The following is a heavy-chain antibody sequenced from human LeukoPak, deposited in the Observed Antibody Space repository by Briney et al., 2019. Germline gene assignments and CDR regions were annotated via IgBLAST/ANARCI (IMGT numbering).Heavy chain of an antibody. CDR1: GGSFSSYY. CDR3: VREYYGSGTIEY. CDR2: IYYSGST. D-gene: IGHD3-10*01. V-gene: IGHV4-59*01. J-gene: IGHJ4*02. Sequence: SETLSLTCTVSGGSFSSYYWSWIRQPPGKGLEWIGSIYYSGSTDYNPSLKSRVTISVDTSKNQFSLKLSSVTAADTAVYYCVREYYGSGTIEYWGQGILVTVSS.